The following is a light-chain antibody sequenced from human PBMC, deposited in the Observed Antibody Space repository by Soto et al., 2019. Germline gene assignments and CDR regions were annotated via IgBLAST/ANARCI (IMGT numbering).Light chain of an antibody. CDR1: ESVFGY. Sequence: EVVLTQSPATLSLSPGERATLSCRASESVFGYLAWYQHKPGQAPRLLTYDASNRATGVPARFSGSGSGTDFTLTISSLEPEDFAVYYCQQRYRWPPITFGQGTRLDNK. CDR3: QQRYRWPPIT. J-gene: IGKJ5*01. CDR2: DAS. V-gene: IGKV3-11*01.